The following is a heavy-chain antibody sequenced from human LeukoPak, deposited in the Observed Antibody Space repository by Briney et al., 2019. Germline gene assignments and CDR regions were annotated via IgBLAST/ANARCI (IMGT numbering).Heavy chain of an antibody. V-gene: IGHV3-11*01. CDR1: GFTFSDYY. J-gene: IGHJ6*04. D-gene: IGHD2-2*01. Sequence: GGSLRLSCAASGFTFSDYYMSWIRQAPGKGLEWVSYMSSSGSTIYYAESVKGRFTISRDNAKNSLYLQMNSLRAEDTAVYYCAARRQEYCSSTSCSDVWGKGTTVTVSS. CDR2: MSSSGSTI. CDR3: AARRQEYCSSTSCSDV.